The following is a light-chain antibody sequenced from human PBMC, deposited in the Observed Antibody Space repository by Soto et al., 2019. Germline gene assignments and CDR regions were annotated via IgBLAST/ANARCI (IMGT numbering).Light chain of an antibody. CDR3: CSYTGSYTVV. Sequence: QSVLTQPRSVSGSPGQSVAISCTGTSSDVGGYNCVSWYQQHPGKAPKLMIYDVSVRPSGVPDRFSGSKSGNTASLTISGLQAEDEADYYCCSYTGSYTVVFGGGTKLTVL. CDR1: SSDVGGYNC. CDR2: DVS. V-gene: IGLV2-11*01. J-gene: IGLJ2*01.